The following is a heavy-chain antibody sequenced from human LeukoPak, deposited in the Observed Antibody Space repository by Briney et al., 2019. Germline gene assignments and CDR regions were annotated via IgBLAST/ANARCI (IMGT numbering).Heavy chain of an antibody. CDR1: GGSFSGYY. CDR3: ARGGWYSSSWYSPPPYINRFDP. D-gene: IGHD6-13*01. CDR2: INHSGST. J-gene: IGHJ5*02. Sequence: SETLSLTCAVYGGSFSGYYWSWIRQPPGKGLEWIGEINHSGSTNYNPSLKSRVTISVDTSKNQFSLKLSSVTAADTAVYYCARGGWYSSSWYSPPPYINRFDPWGQGTLVTVSS. V-gene: IGHV4-34*01.